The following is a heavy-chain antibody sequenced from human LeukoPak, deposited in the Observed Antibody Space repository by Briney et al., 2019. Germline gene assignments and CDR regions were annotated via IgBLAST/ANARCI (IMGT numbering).Heavy chain of an antibody. CDR2: INHSGST. V-gene: IGHV4-34*01. Sequence: SETLSLTCAVYGGSLSGYYWSWISQPPGKGLEWIGEINHSGSTNYNPSLKSRVTISVDTSKNQFSLKLSSVTAADTAVYYCARGLQGVIDPWGHGTLVTVSS. CDR3: ARGLQGVIDP. CDR1: GGSLSGYY. J-gene: IGHJ5*02. D-gene: IGHD2-21*01.